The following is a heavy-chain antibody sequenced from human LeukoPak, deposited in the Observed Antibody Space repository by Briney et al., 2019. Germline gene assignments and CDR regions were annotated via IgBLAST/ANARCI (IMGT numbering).Heavy chain of an antibody. J-gene: IGHJ4*03. D-gene: IGHD6-13*01. CDR1: GGSISSSRYY. V-gene: IGHV4-39*07. CDR2: IYYSGST. CDR3: ARDLAYSSSWFGRAFDY. Sequence: SETLSLTCTVSGGSISSSRYYWGGIRQPAGKGVGGIVSIYYSGSTYYNPSPKSRVTISVDTSKNQFSLKLSSVTAADTAVYYCARDLAYSSSWFGRAFDYWGQGTTVTVSS.